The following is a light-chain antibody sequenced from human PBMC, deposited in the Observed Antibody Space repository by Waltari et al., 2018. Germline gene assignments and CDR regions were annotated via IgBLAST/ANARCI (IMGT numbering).Light chain of an antibody. CDR2: GVT. J-gene: IGLJ1*01. V-gene: IGLV2-14*01. CDR3: CSYTSSRSLV. CDR1: SSDIGGHHY. Sequence: QSALAQPASVSGSPGQSITIFCTGTSSDIGGHHYVSWYQQHPGKAPKLMIYGVTDRPSGVSNRFSASKSGNTASLTISGRQAEDEAHDYCCSYTSSRSLVFGTGTKVTVL.